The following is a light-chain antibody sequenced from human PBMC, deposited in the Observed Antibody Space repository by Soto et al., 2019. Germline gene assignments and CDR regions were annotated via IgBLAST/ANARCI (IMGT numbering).Light chain of an antibody. CDR1: SGDVGFYNY. CDR3: SSYAGSNNVV. J-gene: IGLJ2*01. V-gene: IGLV2-8*01. CDR2: EVS. Sequence: QSALTQPPSASGSPGQSVTISCTGTSGDVGFYNYVSWYQQHPGKAPKLMIYEVSKRPSGVPDRFSGSKSGNTASLTVSGLQAEDEADYYCSSYAGSNNVVFGGGTKLTVL.